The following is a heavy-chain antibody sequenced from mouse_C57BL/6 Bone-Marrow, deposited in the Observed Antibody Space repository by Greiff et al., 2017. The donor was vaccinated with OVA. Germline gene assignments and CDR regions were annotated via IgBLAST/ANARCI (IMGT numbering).Heavy chain of an antibody. V-gene: IGHV3-6*01. J-gene: IGHJ2*01. CDR3: ARGGPGPTTVVEGY. Sequence: EVQLQESGPGLVKPSQSLSLTCSVTGYSITSGYYWNWIRQFPGNKLEWMGYISYDGSNNYNPSLKNRISITRDTSKNQFFLKLNSVTTEDTATYYCARGGPGPTTVVEGYWGQGTTLTVSS. CDR1: GYSITSGYY. CDR2: ISYDGSN. D-gene: IGHD1-1*01.